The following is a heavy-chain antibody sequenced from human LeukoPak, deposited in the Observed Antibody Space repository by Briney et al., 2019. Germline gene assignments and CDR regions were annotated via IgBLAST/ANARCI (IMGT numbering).Heavy chain of an antibody. V-gene: IGHV4-59*01. CDR1: GGSISSYY. J-gene: IGHJ4*02. CDR3: ARAGSGWSFDY. CDR2: MYYSGST. Sequence: PSETLSLTCTVSGGSISSYYWNWIRQPPGKGLKWIGYMYYSGSTNYNPSLKSRVTISVDTSKNQFSLKLTSVTAADTAVYYCARAGSGWSFDYWGQGTLVTVSS. D-gene: IGHD6-19*01.